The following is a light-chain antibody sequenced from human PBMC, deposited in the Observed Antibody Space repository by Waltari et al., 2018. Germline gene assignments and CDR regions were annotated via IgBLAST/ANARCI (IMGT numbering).Light chain of an antibody. Sequence: QSVLTQPPSASGTPGPRVTLSCSGGSSNIGSNYVYWYEQLPGTAPSLLIYRTNQRPSGGPVRCSGSKSGTSASLAISGLRSEDEADYYCAAWDDSLSGVVFGGGTKVTVL. CDR1: SSNIGSNY. CDR2: RTN. CDR3: AAWDDSLSGVV. J-gene: IGLJ2*01. V-gene: IGLV1-47*01.